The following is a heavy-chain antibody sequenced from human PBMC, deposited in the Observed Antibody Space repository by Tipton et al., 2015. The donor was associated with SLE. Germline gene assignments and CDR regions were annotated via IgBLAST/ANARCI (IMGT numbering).Heavy chain of an antibody. V-gene: IGHV3-11*05. Sequence: SLRLSCAASEFTFSDYYMSWIRQAPGKGLEWVSYISSSSSYTNYADSVKGRFTISRDNAKNSLYLQMNSLRAEDTAVYYCARGGLSSSWYAYYYYGMDVWGQGTTVTVSS. CDR2: ISSSSSYT. CDR1: EFTFSDYY. J-gene: IGHJ6*02. D-gene: IGHD6-13*01. CDR3: ARGGLSSSWYAYYYYGMDV.